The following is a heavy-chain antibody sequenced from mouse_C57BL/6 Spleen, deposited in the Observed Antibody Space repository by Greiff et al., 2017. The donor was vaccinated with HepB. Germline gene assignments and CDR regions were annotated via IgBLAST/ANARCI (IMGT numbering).Heavy chain of an antibody. CDR3: ARSSTTVPFYYFDY. Sequence: QVQLQQSGAELARPGASVKMSCKASGYTFTSYTMHWVKQRPGQGLEWIGYINPSSGYTKYNQKFKDKATLTADKSSSTAYMQLSSLTSEDSAVYYCARSSTTVPFYYFDYWGQGTTLTVSS. CDR1: GYTFTSYT. CDR2: INPSSGYT. J-gene: IGHJ2*01. V-gene: IGHV1-4*01. D-gene: IGHD1-1*01.